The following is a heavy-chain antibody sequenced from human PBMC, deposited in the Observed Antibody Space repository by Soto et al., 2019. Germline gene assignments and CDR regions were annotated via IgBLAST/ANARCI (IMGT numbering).Heavy chain of an antibody. J-gene: IGHJ6*02. D-gene: IGHD1-26*01. V-gene: IGHV1-46*01. Sequence: QVQLVQSGAEVKKPGASVKVSCKASGYTFTSYYMHWVRQAPGQGLEWMGIINPSGGSTSYAQQFQGRVPMTRDTSTSTVYMELSSMRSEDTAVYYCARDQRAATRGYYYYGMDVWGQGTTVTVSS. CDR3: ARDQRAATRGYYYYGMDV. CDR2: INPSGGST. CDR1: GYTFTSYY.